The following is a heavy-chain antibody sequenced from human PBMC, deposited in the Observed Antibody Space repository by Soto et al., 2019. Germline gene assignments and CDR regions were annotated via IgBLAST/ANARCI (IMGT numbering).Heavy chain of an antibody. V-gene: IGHV4-39*01. Sequence: SETLSLTCTVSGASISSSNYYWGWIRQPPGKGLEWIGSIYYSGSTSYNSSLKSRVTISVDTSKNQFSLRLRSVTAADTALYYCASPTLGAFDIWGQGTMVTVSS. J-gene: IGHJ3*02. CDR2: IYYSGST. D-gene: IGHD3-16*01. CDR3: ASPTLGAFDI. CDR1: GASISSSNYY.